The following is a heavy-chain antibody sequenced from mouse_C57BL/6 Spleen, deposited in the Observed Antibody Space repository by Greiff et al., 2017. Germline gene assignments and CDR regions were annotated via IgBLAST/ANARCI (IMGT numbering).Heavy chain of an antibody. CDR1: GFTFSSYA. V-gene: IGHV5-4*03. CDR3: ARVGLLGAMDY. J-gene: IGHJ4*01. D-gene: IGHD2-3*01. CDR2: ISDGGSYT. Sequence: EVMLVESGGGLVKPGGSLKLSCAASGFTFSSYAMSWVRQTPEKRLEWVATISDGGSYTYYPDNVKGRFTISRDNAKNNLYLQMSHLKSEDTAMYYCARVGLLGAMDYWGQGTSVTVSS.